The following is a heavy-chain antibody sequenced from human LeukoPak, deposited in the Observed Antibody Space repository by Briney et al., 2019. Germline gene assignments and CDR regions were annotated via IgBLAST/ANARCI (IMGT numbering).Heavy chain of an antibody. V-gene: IGHV3-7*01. J-gene: IGHJ4*02. CDR3: ARDTAEGCFDY. CDR1: GFTLNNHW. Sequence: GGSLRLSCAASGFTLNNHWMSWVRQAPGKGLEWLANINLDGRVKNYVDSVKGRFTISKDNSRNSLFLHMNSLRDDDTAVYYCARDTAEGCFDYWGQGTLVTVSS. D-gene: IGHD2-21*02. CDR2: INLDGRVK.